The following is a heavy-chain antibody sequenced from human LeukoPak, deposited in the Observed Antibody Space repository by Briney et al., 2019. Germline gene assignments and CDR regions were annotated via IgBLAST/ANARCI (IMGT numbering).Heavy chain of an antibody. V-gene: IGHV1-8*02. CDR1: GYTFTSYG. J-gene: IGHJ5*02. D-gene: IGHD3-10*01. CDR3: ARSGFGSGISFDL. Sequence: ASVKVSCKASGYTFTSYGISWVRQAPGQGLEWMGWMNPNSGDTGYPQKFQGRVTMTRDTSITTAYMELSSLRSEDTAVYYCARSGFGSGISFDLWGQGTLVTVSS. CDR2: MNPNSGDT.